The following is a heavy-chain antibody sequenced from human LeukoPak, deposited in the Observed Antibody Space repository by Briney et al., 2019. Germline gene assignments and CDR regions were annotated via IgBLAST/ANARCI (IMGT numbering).Heavy chain of an antibody. J-gene: IGHJ4*02. CDR1: GYTFTNFG. Sequence: ASVKVSCKTSGYTFTNFGVSWVRQAPGQGLEWMGWISAYNGDTNYAQKVQGRVTMTTDTSTSTAYMELRRLRSDDTAMYYCARDVPAERYGSSWYVPYYFDYWGQGTLVTVSS. V-gene: IGHV1-18*01. D-gene: IGHD6-13*01. CDR2: ISAYNGDT. CDR3: ARDVPAERYGSSWYVPYYFDY.